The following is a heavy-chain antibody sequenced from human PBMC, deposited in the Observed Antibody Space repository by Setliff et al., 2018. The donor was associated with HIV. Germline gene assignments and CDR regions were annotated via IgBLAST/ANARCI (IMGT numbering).Heavy chain of an antibody. CDR2: VNPNSGDT. CDR1: GYTLTELS. V-gene: IGHV1-2*06. CDR3: AREGDVLSGYYVNWFDP. J-gene: IGHJ5*02. D-gene: IGHD3-3*01. Sequence: ASVKVSCKVSGYTLTELSMHWVRQAPGQGLEWMGRVNPNSGDTNYAQKFQGRVTMTRHTSISTAYMELSRLTSDDTAVYYCAREGDVLSGYYVNWFDPWGQGTLVTVSS.